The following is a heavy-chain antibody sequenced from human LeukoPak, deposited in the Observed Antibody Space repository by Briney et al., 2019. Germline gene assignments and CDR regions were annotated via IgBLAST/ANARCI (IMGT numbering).Heavy chain of an antibody. Sequence: SETLSLTSTVYAFTFNGNYWGWLGQPPGEGLEWIGYIYYSGSSSYNHSLKSRVTISVDTSKNQLFLKLSSVTAAATAVYYWARWFWSIKTCYHMYVCGKGTTVTVSS. J-gene: IGHJ6*03. V-gene: IGHV4-59*01. CDR3: ARWFWSIKTCYHMYV. CDR2: IYYSGSS. D-gene: IGHD3-3*01. CDR1: AFTFNGNY.